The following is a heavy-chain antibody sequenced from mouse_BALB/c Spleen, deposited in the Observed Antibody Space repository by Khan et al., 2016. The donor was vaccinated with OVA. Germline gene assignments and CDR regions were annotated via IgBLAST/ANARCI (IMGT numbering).Heavy chain of an antibody. J-gene: IGHJ3*01. V-gene: IGHV1S135*01. Sequence: VQLQQSGPELMKPGASVKISCKASGYSFTSYYIHWVKQSHGLSLEWIGYIDPFNGGTNYNKKFKGKATLTVDKSSSTAYMHLSSLTSEDSAVYYCTRLGTTGWFAYWGQGTMVSVSA. CDR3: TRLGTTGWFAY. CDR1: GYSFTSYY. D-gene: IGHD2-13*01. CDR2: IDPFNGGT.